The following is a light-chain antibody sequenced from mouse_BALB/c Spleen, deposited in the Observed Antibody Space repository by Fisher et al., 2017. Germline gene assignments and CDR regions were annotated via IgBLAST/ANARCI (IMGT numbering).Light chain of an antibody. CDR3: HQYHRSPPIT. CDR2: STS. J-gene: IGKJ2*01. CDR1: SSVSY. Sequence: IVITQTTAILSASPGEKVTMTCRASSSVSYMHWYQQKPGSSPKLWIYSTSNLASGVPARFSGSGSGTSYSLTISSMEAEDAATYYCHQYHRSPPITFGGGTKLEIK. V-gene: IGKV4-61*01.